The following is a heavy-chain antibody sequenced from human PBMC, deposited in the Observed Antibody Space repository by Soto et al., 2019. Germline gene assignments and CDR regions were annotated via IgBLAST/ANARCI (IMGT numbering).Heavy chain of an antibody. CDR2: IIPIFGTA. V-gene: IGHV1-69*13. CDR1: GYTFTSYY. J-gene: IGHJ6*02. CDR3: ARHPGGRGYYYGMDV. D-gene: IGHD2-15*01. Sequence: SVKVSCKASGYTFTSYYMHCVRQAPGQGLEWMGGIIPIFGTANYAQKFQGRVTITADESTSTAYMELSSLRSEDTAVYYCARHPGGRGYYYGMDVWGQGTTVTVSS.